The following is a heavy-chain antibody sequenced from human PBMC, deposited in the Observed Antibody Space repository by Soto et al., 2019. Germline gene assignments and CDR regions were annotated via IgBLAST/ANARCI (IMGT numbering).Heavy chain of an antibody. D-gene: IGHD3-10*01. V-gene: IGHV4-59*01. CDR1: GGSIGSYY. Sequence: SETLSLTCTVSGGSIGSYYWSWIRQPPGKGLEWIGYIYYSGSTKYNPSLKSRVTISVDTSKNQFSLKLSSVTAADTAVYYCARDRGGVASNWFDPWGQGTLVTVSS. CDR2: IYYSGST. CDR3: ARDRGGVASNWFDP. J-gene: IGHJ5*02.